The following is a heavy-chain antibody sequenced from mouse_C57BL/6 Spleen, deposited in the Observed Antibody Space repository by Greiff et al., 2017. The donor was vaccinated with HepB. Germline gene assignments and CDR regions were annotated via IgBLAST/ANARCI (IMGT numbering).Heavy chain of an antibody. V-gene: IGHV5-4*01. J-gene: IGHJ4*01. Sequence: EVMLVESGGGLVKPGGSLKLSCAASGFTFSSYAMSWVRQTPEKRLEWVATISDGGSYTYYPDNVKGRFTISRDKAKNNLYLQMSHLKSEDTAMYYCAREGSSGYAMDYWGQGTSVTVSS. D-gene: IGHD6-1*01. CDR1: GFTFSSYA. CDR2: ISDGGSYT. CDR3: AREGSSGYAMDY.